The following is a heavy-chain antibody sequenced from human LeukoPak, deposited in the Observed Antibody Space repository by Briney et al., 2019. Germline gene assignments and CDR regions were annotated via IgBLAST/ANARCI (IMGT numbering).Heavy chain of an antibody. V-gene: IGHV1-18*01. Sequence: GASVKVSCKASGYTFSSYAVTWVRQAPGQGLEWMGWISGYNGNTNYAQKVQGRVSMTTDTTTSTAYMELRSLRPDDAAVYYCASYYYGSGSYYNAGALDIWGQGTMVTVSA. CDR1: GYTFSSYA. J-gene: IGHJ3*02. D-gene: IGHD3-10*01. CDR3: ASYYYGSGSYYNAGALDI. CDR2: ISGYNGNT.